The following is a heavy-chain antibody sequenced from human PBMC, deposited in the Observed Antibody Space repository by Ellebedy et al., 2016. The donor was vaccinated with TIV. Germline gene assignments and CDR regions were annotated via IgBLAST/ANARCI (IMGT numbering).Heavy chain of an antibody. CDR2: IFYSGRT. Sequence: MPSETLSLTCTVSGGSISRSTYYWGWIRQPPGKGLEWIGNIFYSGRTYYNPSLKSRVTISVDTPKNQFSLKLSSVTATDTAVYYCARSPWAPPYFHYWGQGTLVTVSS. CDR3: ARSPWAPPYFHY. V-gene: IGHV4-39*01. CDR1: GGSISRSTYY. D-gene: IGHD7-27*01. J-gene: IGHJ4*02.